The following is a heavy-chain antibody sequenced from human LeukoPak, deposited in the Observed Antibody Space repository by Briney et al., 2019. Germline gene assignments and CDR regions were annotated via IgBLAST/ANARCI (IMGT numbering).Heavy chain of an antibody. CDR1: GGSISSGGYF. CDR2: IYYSGST. J-gene: IGHJ4*02. CDR3: ARLVAPRLAYYFDY. Sequence: SETLSLTCTVSGGSISSGGYFWSWIRQHPGKGLEWIGYIYYSGSTYYNPSLKSRVTISVDTSKNQFSLKLSSVTAADTAVYYCARLVAPRLAYYFDYWGQGTLVTVSS. D-gene: IGHD2-8*02. V-gene: IGHV4-31*03.